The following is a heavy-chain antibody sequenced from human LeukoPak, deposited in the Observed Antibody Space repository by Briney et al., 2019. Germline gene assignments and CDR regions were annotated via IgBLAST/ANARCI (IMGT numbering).Heavy chain of an antibody. CDR3: ARDSGLDFWSGKNNDY. V-gene: IGHV1-2*02. D-gene: IGHD3-3*01. CDR2: INPNSGGT. J-gene: IGHJ4*02. CDR1: GYTFTGYY. Sequence: ASVKVSCKASGYTFTGYYMHWVRQAPGQGLEWMGWINPNSGGTNYAQKFQGRVTMTRDTSISTAYMELSRLRSDDTAVYYCARDSGLDFWSGKNNDYWGQGTLVTVSS.